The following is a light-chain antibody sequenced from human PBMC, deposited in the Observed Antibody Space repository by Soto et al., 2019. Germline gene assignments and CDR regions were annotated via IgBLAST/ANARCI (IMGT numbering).Light chain of an antibody. Sequence: QSALTQPRSVSGSPGQSVTISCTGTSSNIGAYNYVSWYQQHPDKAPKLMIYDVAKRPSGVPDRFSGSKSGNTASLTISGLQAEDEADYYCCSYAGSYTLIFGGGTKVTVL. CDR3: CSYAGSYTLI. CDR1: SSNIGAYNY. CDR2: DVA. J-gene: IGLJ2*01. V-gene: IGLV2-11*01.